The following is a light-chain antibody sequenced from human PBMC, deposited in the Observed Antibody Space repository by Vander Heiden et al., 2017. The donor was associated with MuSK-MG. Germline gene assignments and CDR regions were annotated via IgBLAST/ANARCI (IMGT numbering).Light chain of an antibody. J-gene: IGKJ5*01. CDR1: QSISSY. Sequence: DIQMTQSPSSLSASVGDRVTITCRASQSISSYLNWYQQKPGKAPKLLIYAASSLQSGVPSRFSGSGSGTDFTLTISSLQPEDFATYYCQQSDSTLTFGRGTRLEIK. CDR2: AAS. V-gene: IGKV1-39*01. CDR3: QQSDSTLT.